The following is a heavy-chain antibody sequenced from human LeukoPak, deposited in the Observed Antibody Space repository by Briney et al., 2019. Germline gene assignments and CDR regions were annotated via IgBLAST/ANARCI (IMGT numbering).Heavy chain of an antibody. CDR2: IYYSGST. CDR3: ARGSRELCYFDY. CDR1: GGSISSYY. D-gene: IGHD1-7*01. V-gene: IGHV4-59*01. J-gene: IGHJ4*02. Sequence: SETLSLTCTVSGGSISSYYWSWIRQPPGKGLVWIGYIYYSGSTKYNPSLKSRVTISVDASKTQFSLKLNSVTAADTAVYYCARGSRELCYFDYWGQGTLVTVSS.